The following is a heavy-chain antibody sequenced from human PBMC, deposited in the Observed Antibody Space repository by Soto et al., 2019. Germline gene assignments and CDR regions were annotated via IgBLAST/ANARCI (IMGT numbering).Heavy chain of an antibody. Sequence: QLQLQESGSGLVKPSQTLSLTCAVSGGSISSGGYSWSWIRQPPGKGLEWIGYIYHSGSTYYNPALKSRVTISVDRPTNQFSLKLSSVPAADTAVYYCARGGYGGTAGHFDYWGQGTLVTVSS. CDR1: GGSISSGGYS. V-gene: IGHV4-30-2*01. CDR3: ARGGYGGTAGHFDY. CDR2: IYHSGST. D-gene: IGHD4-17*01. J-gene: IGHJ4*02.